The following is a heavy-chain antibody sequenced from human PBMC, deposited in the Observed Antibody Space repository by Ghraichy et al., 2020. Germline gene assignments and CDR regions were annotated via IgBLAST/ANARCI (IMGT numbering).Heavy chain of an antibody. CDR1: GFTFSDYY. Sequence: GGSLRLSCAASGFTFSDYYMSWIRQAPGKGLEWVSYISSSGSTIYYADSVKGRFTISRDNAKNSLYLQMNSLRAEDTAVYYCAREGVSSGWYSIRSGYYYGMDVWGQGTTVTVSS. D-gene: IGHD6-19*01. V-gene: IGHV3-11*01. J-gene: IGHJ6*02. CDR3: AREGVSSGWYSIRSGYYYGMDV. CDR2: ISSSGSTI.